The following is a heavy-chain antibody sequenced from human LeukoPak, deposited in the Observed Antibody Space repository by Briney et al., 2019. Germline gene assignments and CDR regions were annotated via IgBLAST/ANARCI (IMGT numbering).Heavy chain of an antibody. J-gene: IGHJ6*02. Sequence: PSETLSLTCAVYGGSFCGYYWSWIRQPPGKGLEWIGEINHSGSTNYNPSLKSRVTISVDTSKNQFSLKLSSVTAADTAVYYCARGGVGAPYYYYYYGMDVWGQGTTVTVSS. CDR2: INHSGST. CDR1: GGSFCGYY. CDR3: ARGGVGAPYYYYYYGMDV. V-gene: IGHV4-34*01. D-gene: IGHD1-26*01.